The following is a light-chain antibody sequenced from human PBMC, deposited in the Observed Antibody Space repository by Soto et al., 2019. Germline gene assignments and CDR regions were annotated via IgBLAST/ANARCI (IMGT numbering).Light chain of an antibody. Sequence: QSVRTQPASVSGSPGQSITISCTGTSSDIGSYNYVAWYQQFPGKTPKLIICEVRNRPSGVSFRFSGSKSGNTASLTISGLQAEDEADYYCISYRGSDTSYVFGTGTKVTVL. CDR3: ISYRGSDTSYV. J-gene: IGLJ1*01. V-gene: IGLV2-14*01. CDR1: SSDIGSYNY. CDR2: EVR.